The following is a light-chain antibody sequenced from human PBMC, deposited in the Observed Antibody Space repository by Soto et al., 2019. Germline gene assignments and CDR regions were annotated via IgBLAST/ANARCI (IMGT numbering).Light chain of an antibody. J-gene: IGKJ1*01. Sequence: IQLTQSPSSLSASVGDRVTITCRASQDISTYLAWYQQQPGRAPKLLIYLASTLESGVPSRFSGSGSVTDFTLTISSLQPDDFATSYCQQLDSGPPWTFGQGTRVEIK. V-gene: IGKV1-9*01. CDR1: QDISTY. CDR3: QQLDSGPPWT. CDR2: LAS.